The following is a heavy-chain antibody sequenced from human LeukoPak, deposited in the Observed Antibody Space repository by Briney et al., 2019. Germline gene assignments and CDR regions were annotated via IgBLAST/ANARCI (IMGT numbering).Heavy chain of an antibody. CDR3: ARDPGYSSPRGDY. V-gene: IGHV1-2*02. CDR2: INPRSGGA. CDR1: EYTFIGYF. D-gene: IGHD5-18*01. J-gene: IGHJ4*02. Sequence: GASVRVSCKASEYTFIGYFMHWVRQAPGQGLEWMGWINPRSGGANYAQKFQGRVTMTRDTSISTAYMELSRLRFDDTAVYYCARDPGYSSPRGDYWGQGTLVTVSS.